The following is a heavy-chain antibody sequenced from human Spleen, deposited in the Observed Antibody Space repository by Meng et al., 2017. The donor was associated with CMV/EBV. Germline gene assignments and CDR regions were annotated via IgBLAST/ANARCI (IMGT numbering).Heavy chain of an antibody. CDR3: ARESSIRLAYNNYWFFDF. Sequence: GSFSGNHWSWIRQPPGKGLEWIREINHNRSTSYDPSLESRVAISVDTSKNEVSLKVNSVTAADTAVYYGARESSIRLAYNNYWFFDFWGRGTLVTVSS. CDR2: INHNRST. V-gene: IGHV4-34*01. J-gene: IGHJ2*01. D-gene: IGHD5-24*01. CDR1: GSFSGNH.